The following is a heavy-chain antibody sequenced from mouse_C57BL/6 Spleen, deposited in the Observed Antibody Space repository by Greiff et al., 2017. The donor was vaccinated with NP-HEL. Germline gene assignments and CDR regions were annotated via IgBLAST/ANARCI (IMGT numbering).Heavy chain of an antibody. Sequence: EVKLEESGPGLVKPSQSLSLTCSVTGYSITSGYYWNWIRQFPGNKLEWMGYISYDGSNNYNPSLKNRISITRDTSKNQFFLKLNSVTTEDTATYYCARTVVAPHYFDYWGQGTTLTVSS. D-gene: IGHD1-1*01. CDR1: GYSITSGYY. CDR3: ARTVVAPHYFDY. CDR2: ISYDGSN. J-gene: IGHJ2*01. V-gene: IGHV3-6*01.